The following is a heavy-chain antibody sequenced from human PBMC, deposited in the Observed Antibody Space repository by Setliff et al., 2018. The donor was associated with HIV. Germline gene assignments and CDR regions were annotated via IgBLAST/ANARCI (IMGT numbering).Heavy chain of an antibody. CDR1: GGSISSSSYY. V-gene: IGHV4-39*07. CDR2: IYYGGGT. CDR3: ARDSSGWTWRNWFDP. D-gene: IGHD6-19*01. J-gene: IGHJ5*01. Sequence: SETLSLTCSVSGGSISSSSYYWDWIRQPQGKGLEWIGSIYYGGGTFYNPSLKSRVTISLDTSKNQFSLQLSSVTAADTAVYYCARDSSGWTWRNWFDPWSQGTLVTVSS.